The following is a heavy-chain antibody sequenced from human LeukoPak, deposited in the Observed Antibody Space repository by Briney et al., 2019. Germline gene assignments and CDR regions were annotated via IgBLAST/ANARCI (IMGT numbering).Heavy chain of an antibody. V-gene: IGHV3-74*01. J-gene: IGHJ5*02. Sequence: GGSLRLSCAASGFTVSSNYMSWVRQAPGKGLVWVSRINSDGSSTSYADSVKGRFTISRDNAKNTLYLQMNSLRAEDTAVYYCARATLGYCSSTSCYRVPSNWFDPWGQGTLVTVSS. CDR2: INSDGSST. CDR3: ARATLGYCSSTSCYRVPSNWFDP. CDR1: GFTVSSNY. D-gene: IGHD2-2*01.